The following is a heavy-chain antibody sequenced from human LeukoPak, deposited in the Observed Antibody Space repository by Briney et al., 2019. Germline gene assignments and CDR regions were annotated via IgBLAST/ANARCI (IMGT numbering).Heavy chain of an antibody. D-gene: IGHD3-16*02. CDR3: ARDRAFGGVIVRFDY. J-gene: IGHJ4*02. CDR1: GFTFSSYA. Sequence: GGSLRLSCAASGFTFSSYAMHWVRQAPGEGLEWVAVISYDGSNKYYADSVKGRFTISRDNSKNTLYLQMNSLRAEDTAVYYCARDRAFGGVIVRFDYWGQGTLVTVSS. CDR2: ISYDGSNK. V-gene: IGHV3-30-3*01.